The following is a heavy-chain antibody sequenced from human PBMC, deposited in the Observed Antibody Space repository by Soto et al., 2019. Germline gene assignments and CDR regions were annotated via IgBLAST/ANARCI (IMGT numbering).Heavy chain of an antibody. D-gene: IGHD1-26*01. J-gene: IGHJ6*02. CDR1: GYSFNSFY. CDR2: INPGGGRT. V-gene: IGHV1-46*02. CDR3: ARDMHPTTPYYYYYGIDV. Sequence: QVHLVQSGAEVKKPGASMKVSCKASGYSFNSFYVHWVRQAPGQGLEWLGLINPGGGRTTYAQKFQGRVTVTRDTSTSTFYMELSSLRSEDTAVYYCARDMHPTTPYYYYYGIDVWGQGTTVTVSS.